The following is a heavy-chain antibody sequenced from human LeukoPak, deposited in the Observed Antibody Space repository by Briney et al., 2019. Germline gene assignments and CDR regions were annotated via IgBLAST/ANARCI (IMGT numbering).Heavy chain of an antibody. D-gene: IGHD4-17*01. Sequence: PSETLSLTCGVSGMSLTDYYWTWIRHSPGKGLEWIGEISHSGTTNYNPSLKSRVTMSVDTSKVQFSLDLTSVTAADTGTYYCARRALDYDDVAYFYARCSDVWGQGIKVTVS. CDR3: ARRALDYDDVAYFYARCSDV. J-gene: IGHJ6*02. CDR1: GMSLTDYY. V-gene: IGHV4-34*01. CDR2: ISHSGTT.